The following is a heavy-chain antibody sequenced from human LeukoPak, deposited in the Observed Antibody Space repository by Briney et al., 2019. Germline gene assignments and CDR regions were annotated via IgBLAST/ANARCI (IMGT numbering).Heavy chain of an antibody. J-gene: IGHJ4*02. CDR1: GFTFSSYW. V-gene: IGHV3-53*01. CDR2: IYSGGST. CDR3: ARVRSYGTFDY. Sequence: QPGGSLRLSCAASGFTFSSYWMHWVRQAPGKGLVWVSVIYSGGSTYYADSVKGRFTISRDNSKNTLYLQMNSLRAEDTAVYYCARVRSYGTFDYWGQGTLVTVSS. D-gene: IGHD5-18*01.